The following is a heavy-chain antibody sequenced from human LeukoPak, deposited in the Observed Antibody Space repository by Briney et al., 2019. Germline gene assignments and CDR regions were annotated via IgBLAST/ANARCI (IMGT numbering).Heavy chain of an antibody. CDR3: ARGGDFWSGYYNAFDI. J-gene: IGHJ3*02. Sequence: SETLSLTCAVYGGSFSGYYWSWIRQPPGKGLEWIGEINHSGSTNYNPSLKSRVTISVDTSKNQFSLKLNSVTAADTAVYYCARGGDFWSGYYNAFDIWGQGTMVTVSS. V-gene: IGHV4-34*01. CDR2: INHSGST. D-gene: IGHD3-3*01. CDR1: GGSFSGYY.